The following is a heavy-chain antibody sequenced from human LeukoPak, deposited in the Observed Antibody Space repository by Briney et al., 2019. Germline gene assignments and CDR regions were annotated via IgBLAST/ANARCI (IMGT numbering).Heavy chain of an antibody. D-gene: IGHD3-22*01. CDR2: IKQDGSEK. J-gene: IGHJ4*02. V-gene: IGHV3-7*01. CDR3: AREAVYYDSSGSRYLWDY. Sequence: ETLSLTCAVYGWSFSGYYWSWIRQPPGKGLEGVANIKQDGSEKYYVDSVKGRFTISRDNAKNSLYLQMNSLRAEDTAVYYCAREAVYYDSSGSRYLWDYWGQGTLVTVSS. CDR1: GWSFSGYY.